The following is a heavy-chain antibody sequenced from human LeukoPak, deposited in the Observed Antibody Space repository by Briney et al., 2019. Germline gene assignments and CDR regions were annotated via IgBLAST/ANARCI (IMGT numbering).Heavy chain of an antibody. CDR2: IYTSGST. V-gene: IGHV4-61*02. CDR3: ARGDYYGSGSYYNSAFDI. Sequence: SETLSLTCTVSGGSISTGTYYWSWIRQPAGKGLEWIGRIYTSGSTNYNPSLKSRVTISVDTSKNQFSLKLNSVTAADTAVYYCARGDYYGSGSYYNSAFDIWGQGTMVTVSS. J-gene: IGHJ3*02. CDR1: GGSISTGTYY. D-gene: IGHD3-10*01.